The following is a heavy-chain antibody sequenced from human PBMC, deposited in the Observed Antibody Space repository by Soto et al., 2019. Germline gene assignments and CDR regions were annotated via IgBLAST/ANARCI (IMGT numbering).Heavy chain of an antibody. CDR3: ARATYDSSGYFDY. CDR1: GVSISSGAYY. Sequence: PSETLSLTCTVSGVSISSGAYYWGWIRQPPGKGLEWIGYIYYSGTTYYNPSLRSRLTISLDKSTNHFSLSLRSVTAADTAVYYCARATYDSSGYFDYWGQGGLVTVSS. J-gene: IGHJ4*02. V-gene: IGHV4-31*03. D-gene: IGHD3-22*01. CDR2: IYYSGTT.